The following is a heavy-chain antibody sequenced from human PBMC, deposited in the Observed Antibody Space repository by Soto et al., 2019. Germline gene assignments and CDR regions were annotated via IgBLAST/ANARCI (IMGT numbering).Heavy chain of an antibody. CDR1: GYTFTFLY. CDR2: ITPFKSDT. V-gene: IGHV1-45*02. Sequence: ASVKVSCKASGYTFTFLYLHCVRQAPGQALEWMGWITPFKSDTNYAQKFQDRVTITRDRPVSTAYMELSNLRSDDTAMYYCARSPFAGSDAFDIWGQGTMVTVSS. CDR3: ARSPFAGSDAFDI. D-gene: IGHD1-1*01. J-gene: IGHJ3*02.